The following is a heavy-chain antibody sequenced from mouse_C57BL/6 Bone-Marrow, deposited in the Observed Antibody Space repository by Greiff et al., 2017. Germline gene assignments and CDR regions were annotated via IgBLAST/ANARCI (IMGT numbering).Heavy chain of an antibody. CDR1: VYTFTSYC. V-gene: IGHV1-69*01. CDR2: IDPSDSYP. CDR3: ARCGYYGYDGPCLYVDV. Sequence: QVQLQQPGAELVMPGASVKLSCKASVYTFTSYCMHWLKQRPGQGLEWIGEIDPSDSYPNYNQKFKGKSTLTVDKSSSTAYMPLSSLTSEDSAVYYCARCGYYGYDGPCLYVDVWGTGTTVTVSS. J-gene: IGHJ1*03. D-gene: IGHD2-2*01.